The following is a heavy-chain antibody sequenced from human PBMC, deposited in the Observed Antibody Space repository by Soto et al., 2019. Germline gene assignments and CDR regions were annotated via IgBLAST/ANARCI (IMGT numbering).Heavy chain of an antibody. V-gene: IGHV3-53*01. CDR3: ARVTTFYDILTSSYALNYFDY. Sequence: PGGSLRLSGAASVFSFTSNYMTWVRQAPGKGLECVSVIYAGGNTYYPDSAKGRFTISSDNSKNTLFLQMNNLRAEDTAVYYCARVTTFYDILTSSYALNYFDYWGQGTRVTSPQ. CDR1: VFSFTSNY. J-gene: IGHJ4*02. CDR2: IYAGGNT. D-gene: IGHD3-9*01.